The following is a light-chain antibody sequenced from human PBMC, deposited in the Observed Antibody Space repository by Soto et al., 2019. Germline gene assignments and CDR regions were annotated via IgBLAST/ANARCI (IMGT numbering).Light chain of an antibody. J-gene: IGLJ1*01. Sequence: QYVLSHPASVCGSPGHSITISCTGTSGDVGVYKFVSWYQQHPGKAPKLIIYEVSNRPSGVSSRFSGSMSGNTASLTISGLQAEQEADYYCGSYTGTIYVFGTGTKVTVL. CDR1: SGDVGVYKF. V-gene: IGLV2-14*01. CDR3: GSYTGTIYV. CDR2: EVS.